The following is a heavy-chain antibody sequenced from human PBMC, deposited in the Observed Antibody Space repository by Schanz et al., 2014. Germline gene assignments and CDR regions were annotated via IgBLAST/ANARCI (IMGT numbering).Heavy chain of an antibody. J-gene: IGHJ6*03. Sequence: EVQLVESGGGLVQPGGSLRLSCAASGFTLSNSDMNWVRQVPGKGLEWLSYIATSSSTRHYADSVKGRVTISRDNAKNSLYLQMNSLRAEDTAVYYCARDGDRFYHNYYMDVWGKGTTVTVSS. CDR3: ARDGDRFYHNYYMDV. D-gene: IGHD4-17*01. CDR1: GFTLSNSD. V-gene: IGHV3-48*01. CDR2: IATSSSTR.